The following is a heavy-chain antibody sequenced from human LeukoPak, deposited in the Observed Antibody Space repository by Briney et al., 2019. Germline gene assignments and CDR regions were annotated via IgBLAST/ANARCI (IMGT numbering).Heavy chain of an antibody. CDR3: ARDRYIVVVTAANDAFDI. V-gene: IGHV4-59*12. D-gene: IGHD2-21*02. CDR2: IYYSGST. J-gene: IGHJ3*02. Sequence: PSETLSLTCTVSGGSISSYYWSWIRQPPGKGLEWIGYIYYSGSTNYNPSLKSRVTISVDTSKNQFSLKLSSVTAADTAVYYCARDRYIVVVTAANDAFDIWGQGTMVTVSS. CDR1: GGSISSYY.